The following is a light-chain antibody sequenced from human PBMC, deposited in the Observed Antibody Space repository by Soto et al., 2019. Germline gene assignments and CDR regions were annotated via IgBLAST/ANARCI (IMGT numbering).Light chain of an antibody. V-gene: IGKV3-20*01. Sequence: TQSPASLSLSPGERATLSCRASQPIYNNKLAWYQQKPGQPPRLLIYGASSRATGIPDRFSGSGSGTDFTLTISRLEPEDSAVYYCQQYSSPPQTFGQGTKVDIK. CDR1: QPIYNNK. CDR3: QQYSSPPQT. CDR2: GAS. J-gene: IGKJ1*01.